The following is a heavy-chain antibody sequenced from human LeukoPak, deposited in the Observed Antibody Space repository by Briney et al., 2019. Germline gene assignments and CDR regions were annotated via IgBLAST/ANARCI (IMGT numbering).Heavy chain of an antibody. CDR2: INSDGSST. D-gene: IGHD3-10*01. CDR1: GFTFSSYW. Sequence: QTGGSLRLSCAASGFTFSSYWMHWVRQAPGKGLVWVSRINSDGSSTSYADSVKGRFTISRDNAKNTLHLQMNSLRAEDTAVYYCARVRYYGSGSYRNTHAFDIWGQGTMVTVSA. CDR3: ARVRYYGSGSYRNTHAFDI. J-gene: IGHJ3*02. V-gene: IGHV3-74*01.